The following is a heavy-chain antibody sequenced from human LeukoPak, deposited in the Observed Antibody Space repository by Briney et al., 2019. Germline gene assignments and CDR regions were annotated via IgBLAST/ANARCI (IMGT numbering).Heavy chain of an antibody. Sequence: PGGSLRLSCAASGFTFRSYTMSWVRQAPGRGLEWVTSITDSGSATYYADSVKGRFTISRDNSKNTLYLQMNSLRAEDTAVYYCAKVAVGTVRGVINYWGQGTLVTVSS. D-gene: IGHD3-10*01. CDR1: GFTFRSYT. CDR3: AKVAVGTVRGVINY. J-gene: IGHJ4*02. CDR2: ITDSGSAT. V-gene: IGHV3-23*01.